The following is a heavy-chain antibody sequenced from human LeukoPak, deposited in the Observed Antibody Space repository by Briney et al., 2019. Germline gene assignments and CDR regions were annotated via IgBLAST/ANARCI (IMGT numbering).Heavy chain of an antibody. CDR2: IIWNGGRT. Sequence: GGSLRLSCAASGFTFSSYGMHWVRQAPGKGLEWVSDIIWNGGRTGYADSVKGRFTISRDNAKNSLYLQMNNLRPEDTALYYCAKASGYSFGHFDYWGQGTLVTVSS. CDR3: AKASGYSFGHFDY. V-gene: IGHV3-9*01. J-gene: IGHJ4*02. D-gene: IGHD5-18*01. CDR1: GFTFSSYG.